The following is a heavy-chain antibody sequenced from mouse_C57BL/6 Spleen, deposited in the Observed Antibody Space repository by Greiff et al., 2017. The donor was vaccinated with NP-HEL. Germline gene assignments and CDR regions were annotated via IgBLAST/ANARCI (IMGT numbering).Heavy chain of an antibody. J-gene: IGHJ2*01. D-gene: IGHD2-3*01. Sequence: EVKVVESGGGLVKPGGSLKLSCAASGFTFSSYAMSWVRQTPEKRLEWVATISDGGSYTYYPDNVKGRFTISRDNAKNNLYLQMSHLKSEDTAMYYCAREGDGYMYYFDYWGQGTTLTVSS. CDR1: GFTFSSYA. CDR3: AREGDGYMYYFDY. V-gene: IGHV5-4*01. CDR2: ISDGGSYT.